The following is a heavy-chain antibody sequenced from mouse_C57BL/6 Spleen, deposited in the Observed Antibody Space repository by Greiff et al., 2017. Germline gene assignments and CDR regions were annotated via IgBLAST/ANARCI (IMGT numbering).Heavy chain of an antibody. V-gene: IGHV1-64*01. D-gene: IGHD1-1*01. Sequence: VQLQQPGAELVKPGASVKLSCKASGYTFTSYWMHWVKQRPGQGLEWIGMIHPNSGSTNYNEKFKSKATLTVDKSSSTAYMQLSSLTSEDSAVYYCARWATTVVARYFDVWGTGTTVTVSS. CDR1: GYTFTSYW. CDR3: ARWATTVVARYFDV. CDR2: IHPNSGST. J-gene: IGHJ1*03.